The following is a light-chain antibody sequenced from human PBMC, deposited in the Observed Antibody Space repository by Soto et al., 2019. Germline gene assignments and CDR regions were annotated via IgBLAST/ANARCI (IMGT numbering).Light chain of an antibody. J-gene: IGKJ1*01. Sequence: EKVMTQSPATLSVSPGERATLSCRASQSVSDNLAWYQQKPGLAPRLLIYGASTRATGIPARFSGSGSGTEFTLTIGSLQSEDFAVYYCQHYDNWPPGFGQGTKVEIK. CDR3: QHYDNWPPG. CDR2: GAS. V-gene: IGKV3-15*01. CDR1: QSVSDN.